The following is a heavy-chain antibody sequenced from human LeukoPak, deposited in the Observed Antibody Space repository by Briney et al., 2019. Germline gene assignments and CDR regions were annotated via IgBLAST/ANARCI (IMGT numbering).Heavy chain of an antibody. J-gene: IGHJ4*02. V-gene: IGHV3-23*01. Sequence: PGGSLRLSCAASGFTFSSYAMSWVRQAPGKGLEWVSAISGSGGSTYYADSVKGRFTISRDNSKNTLYLQMNSLRAEDTAVYYCAKSESYYYGSGSHLVDYWGQGTRVTVSS. CDR2: ISGSGGST. CDR3: AKSESYYYGSGSHLVDY. CDR1: GFTFSSYA. D-gene: IGHD3-10*01.